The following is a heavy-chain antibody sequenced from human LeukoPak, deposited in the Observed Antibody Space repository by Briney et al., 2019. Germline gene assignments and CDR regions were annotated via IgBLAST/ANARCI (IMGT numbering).Heavy chain of an antibody. V-gene: IGHV3-7*01. CDR1: GFTFSSYW. Sequence: GGSLRLSCAASGFTFSSYWMSWVRQAPGKGLEWVANIKQDGSEKYYVDSVKGRFTISRDNAKNSLYLQMNSLRAEDTAVYYCARDIAYDYVWGSYRYSYYFDYWGQGTLVTVSS. D-gene: IGHD3-16*02. CDR2: IKQDGSEK. CDR3: ARDIAYDYVWGSYRYSYYFDY. J-gene: IGHJ4*02.